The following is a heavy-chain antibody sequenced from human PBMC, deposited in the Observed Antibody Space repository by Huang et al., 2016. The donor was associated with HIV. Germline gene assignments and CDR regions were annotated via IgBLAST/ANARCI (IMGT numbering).Heavy chain of an antibody. V-gene: IGHV3-74*01. CDR3: ARGGPGYDFWSGYLNY. D-gene: IGHD3-3*01. J-gene: IGHJ4*02. CDR1: GFTLTNYW. CDR2: INSDGSYT. Sequence: EVQLVESGGGLVQPGGSLRLSCAASGFTLTNYWMHWVRQGQGKGLVWVSRINSDGSYTSYADSVKGRFTISRDNAKNTLYLQMNSLRAEDTAVYFCARGGPGYDFWSGYLNYWGQGTLVTVSS.